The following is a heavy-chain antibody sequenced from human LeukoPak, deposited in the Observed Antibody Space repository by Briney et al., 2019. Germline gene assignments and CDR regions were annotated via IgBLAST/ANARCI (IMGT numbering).Heavy chain of an antibody. J-gene: IGHJ6*03. CDR1: GFAFSSFA. CDR3: TKELHVAVAVADYYYFYMDV. Sequence: HPGGSLRLSCAASGFAFSSFAMGWVRQSPGKGLQWLSTINGGGNTTFYADSVKGRFTISRDNSKNTLCLHMDSLRPDDTAIYYCTKELHVAVAVADYYYFYMDVWGRGTAVTVSS. CDR2: INGGGNTT. V-gene: IGHV3-23*01. D-gene: IGHD6-19*01.